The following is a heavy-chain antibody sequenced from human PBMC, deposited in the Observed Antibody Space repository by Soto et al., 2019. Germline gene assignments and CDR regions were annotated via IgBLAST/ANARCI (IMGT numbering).Heavy chain of an antibody. J-gene: IGHJ6*02. Sequence: SVKVSCKASGGTFSRYAISWVRQAPGQGLEWMGGIIPTFGTANYAQKFQGRVTIAADESTSTAYMELSSLRSEDTAVYYCARRAGPAPYYYYYYGMDVWGQGTTVTVSS. CDR3: ARRAGPAPYYYYYYGMDV. CDR1: GGTFSRYA. CDR2: IIPTFGTA. V-gene: IGHV1-69*13.